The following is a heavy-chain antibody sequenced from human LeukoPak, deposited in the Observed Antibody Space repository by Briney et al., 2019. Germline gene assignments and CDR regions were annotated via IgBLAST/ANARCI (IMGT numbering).Heavy chain of an antibody. Sequence: GGSLRLSCAASGFTLSSYGMHSVRQAPGKGLEGGAVIRYDVSNKYYADSVKGRFTISRDNSKNTLYLQMNSLRAEDTAVYYCAKDPRGYSYGLFDYWGQGTLVTVSS. CDR2: IRYDVSNK. V-gene: IGHV3-30*02. J-gene: IGHJ4*02. D-gene: IGHD5-18*01. CDR1: GFTLSSYG. CDR3: AKDPRGYSYGLFDY.